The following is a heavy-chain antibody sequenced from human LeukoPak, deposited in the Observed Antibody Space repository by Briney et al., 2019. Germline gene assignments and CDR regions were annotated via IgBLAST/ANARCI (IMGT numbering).Heavy chain of an antibody. CDR2: INHSGST. CDR1: GGSFSGYY. D-gene: IGHD2-15*01. CDR3: ARHSNSRRPFDY. V-gene: IGHV4-34*01. Sequence: PSETLSLTCAVYGGSFSGYYWSWIRQPPGKGLEWIGEINHSGSTNYNPSLKSRVTISVDTSKNQFSLKLSSVTAADTAVYYCARHSNSRRPFDYWGQGTLVTVSS. J-gene: IGHJ4*02.